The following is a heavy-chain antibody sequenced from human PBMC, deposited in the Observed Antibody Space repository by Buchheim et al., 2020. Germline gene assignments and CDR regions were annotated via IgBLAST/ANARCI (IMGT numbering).Heavy chain of an antibody. Sequence: QVQLVQSGAEVKKPGASVKVSCKASGYTFTSYDINWVRQATGQGLEWMGWMNPNSGNTGYAQKFQGRVTMTRNTSISTAYMELSSLRSEDTAVCYCARGLKDCSGGSCYPYYYYYYYMDVWGKGTT. CDR1: GYTFTSYD. J-gene: IGHJ6*03. V-gene: IGHV1-8*01. CDR3: ARGLKDCSGGSCYPYYYYYYYMDV. D-gene: IGHD2-15*01. CDR2: MNPNSGNT.